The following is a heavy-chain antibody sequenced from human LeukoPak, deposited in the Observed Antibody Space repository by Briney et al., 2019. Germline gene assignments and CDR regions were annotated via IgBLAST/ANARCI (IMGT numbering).Heavy chain of an antibody. CDR2: IKEDGSEK. CDR1: GFTLSSYW. V-gene: IGHV3-7*03. J-gene: IGHJ3*02. D-gene: IGHD3-10*01. CDR3: ARDWVAGVPFDAFDI. Sequence: GGSLRLSCAASGFTLSSYWMSWVRQAPGKGLEWVANIKEDGSEKNYVDSVKGRFTISRDNAQNSVYLHMNSLTAEDTALYYCARDWVAGVPFDAFDIWGQGTMVSVSS.